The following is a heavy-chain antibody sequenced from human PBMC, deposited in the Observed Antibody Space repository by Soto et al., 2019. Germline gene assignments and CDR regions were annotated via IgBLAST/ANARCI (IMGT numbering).Heavy chain of an antibody. D-gene: IGHD3-22*01. CDR3: AREYYYDSSGSPQGSYYFDY. V-gene: IGHV4-59*01. CDR2: IYYSGST. CDR1: GGSISSYY. Sequence: PSETLSLTCTVSGGSISSYYWSWIRQPPGKGLEWIGYIYYSGSTNYNPSLKSRVTISVDTSKNQFSLKLSSVTAADTAVYYCAREYYYDSSGSPQGSYYFDYWGQGTLVT. J-gene: IGHJ4*02.